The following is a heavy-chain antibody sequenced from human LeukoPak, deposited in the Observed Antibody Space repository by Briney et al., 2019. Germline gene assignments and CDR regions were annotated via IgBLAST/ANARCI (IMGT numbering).Heavy chain of an antibody. J-gene: IGHJ3*02. CDR3: AKDVCSSTSCYDAFDI. CDR2: ISGSGGST. D-gene: IGHD2-2*01. Sequence: GGSLRLSCAASGFTFSSYAMSWVRQAPGKGRGGAPPISGSGGSTYYADSVKGRFTISRDISKNTLYLQMNSLRAEDTAVYYCAKDVCSSTSCYDAFDIWGQGTMVTVSS. V-gene: IGHV3-23*01. CDR1: GFTFSSYA.